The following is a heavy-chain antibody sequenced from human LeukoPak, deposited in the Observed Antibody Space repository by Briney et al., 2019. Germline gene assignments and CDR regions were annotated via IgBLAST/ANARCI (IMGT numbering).Heavy chain of an antibody. CDR2: ISWNSGSI. CDR1: GFTFDDYA. V-gene: IGHV3-9*01. J-gene: IGHJ6*03. D-gene: IGHD3-10*01. CDR3: ARAVRGVITSYDYYYMDV. Sequence: PGRSLRLSCAASGFTFDDYAMHWVRQAPGKGLEWVSGISWNSGSIGYADSVKGRFTISRDNAKNSLYLQMNSLRAEDTAVYYCARAVRGVITSYDYYYMDVWGKGTTVTVSS.